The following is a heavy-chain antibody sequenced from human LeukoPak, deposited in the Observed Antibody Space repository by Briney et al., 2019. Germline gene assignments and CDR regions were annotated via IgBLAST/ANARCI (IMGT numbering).Heavy chain of an antibody. CDR3: AKARVATIRGTFDY. CDR2: IRGDGRAT. V-gene: IGHV3-74*01. CDR1: GFIFTDYW. J-gene: IGHJ4*02. D-gene: IGHD5-12*01. Sequence: GGSLRLSCAASGFIFTDYWMHWVRQAPGKELVWVARIRGDGRATTYADSVKGRFTISRDNSKNTLYLQMNSLRAEDTAVYYCAKARVATIRGTFDYWGQGTLVTVSS.